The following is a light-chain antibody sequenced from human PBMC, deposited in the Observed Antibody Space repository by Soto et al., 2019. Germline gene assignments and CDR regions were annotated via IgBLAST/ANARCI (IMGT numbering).Light chain of an antibody. V-gene: IGLV2-14*01. CDR2: DVS. CDR3: SSYTSSSTYV. CDR1: SSDVGGYNY. J-gene: IGLJ1*01. Sequence: QSVLTQPASVSGSPGQSITISCTGTSSDVGGYNYVSWYQQHPGRAPELMISDVSNRPSGVSNRFSGSKSGNTAYLTISGLQSEDEADYYCSSYTSSSTYVFGTGTKLTVL.